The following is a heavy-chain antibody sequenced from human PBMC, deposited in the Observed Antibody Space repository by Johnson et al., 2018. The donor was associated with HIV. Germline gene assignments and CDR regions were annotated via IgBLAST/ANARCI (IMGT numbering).Heavy chain of an antibody. D-gene: IGHD4-23*01. Sequence: VQLVESGGGLIQPGGSLRLSCAASDFTVSSNYMSWVRQAPGQGLQWVSVIYTGASTYYADAAKGRFTISRDNSKNTLFLPMTSLRAEDTAVYYCAKLRWAPRAFDIWGQGTMVTVSS. CDR1: DFTVSSNY. CDR2: IYTGAST. J-gene: IGHJ3*02. V-gene: IGHV3-66*03. CDR3: AKLRWAPRAFDI.